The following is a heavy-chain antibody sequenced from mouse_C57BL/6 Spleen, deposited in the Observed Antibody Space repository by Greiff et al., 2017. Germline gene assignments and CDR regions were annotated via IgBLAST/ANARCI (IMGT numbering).Heavy chain of an antibody. Sequence: QVQLQQSGAELVKPGASVKISCKASGYAFSSYWMNWVKQRPGKGLEWIGQIYPGDGDSNYNGKFKGKATLTADKSSSTAYMQLSSLTSEDSAVYFCAREGSPLGSSLDYWGQGTTLTVSS. CDR3: AREGSPLGSSLDY. CDR2: IYPGDGDS. V-gene: IGHV1-80*01. CDR1: GYAFSSYW. J-gene: IGHJ2*01. D-gene: IGHD1-1*01.